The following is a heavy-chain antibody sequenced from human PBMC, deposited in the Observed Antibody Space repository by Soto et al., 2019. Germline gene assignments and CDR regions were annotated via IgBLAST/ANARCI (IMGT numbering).Heavy chain of an antibody. CDR3: ARVLGYYDSSGYYYDALGSFDI. D-gene: IGHD3-22*01. V-gene: IGHV4-39*01. CDR1: GGSISSSSYY. Sequence: SETLSLTCTVSGGSISSSSYYWGWIRQPPGKGLEWIGSIYYSGSTYYNPSLKSRVTISVDTSKNQFSLKLSSVTAADTAVYYCARVLGYYDSSGYYYDALGSFDIRGKGTRVTVSS. CDR2: IYYSGST. J-gene: IGHJ3*02.